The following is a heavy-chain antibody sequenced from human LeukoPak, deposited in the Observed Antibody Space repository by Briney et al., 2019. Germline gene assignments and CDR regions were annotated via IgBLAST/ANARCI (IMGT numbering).Heavy chain of an antibody. CDR2: IYYSGST. Sequence: SETLSLTCTVSGGSISSSSYYWGWIRQPPGKGLEWIGSIYYSGSTYYNPSLKSRVTISVDTSKNQFSLKLSSVTAADTAVYYCARSRGGQLGMVDYWGQGTLVTVSS. D-gene: IGHD7-27*01. V-gene: IGHV4-39*01. CDR3: ARSRGGQLGMVDY. CDR1: GGSISSSSYY. J-gene: IGHJ4*02.